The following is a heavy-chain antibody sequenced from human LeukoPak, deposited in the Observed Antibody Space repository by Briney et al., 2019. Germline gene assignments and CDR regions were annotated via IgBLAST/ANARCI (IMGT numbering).Heavy chain of an antibody. V-gene: IGHV1-2*02. J-gene: IGHJ4*02. CDR3: ARWKAVAEDGVDY. Sequence: GSVKVSCKASGYTFTGYYMHWVRQAPGQGLEWMGWINPNSGGTNYAQKFQGRVTMTRDTSISTAYMELSRLRSDDTAVYYCARWKAVAEDGVDYWGQGTLVTVSS. D-gene: IGHD6-19*01. CDR1: GYTFTGYY. CDR2: INPNSGGT.